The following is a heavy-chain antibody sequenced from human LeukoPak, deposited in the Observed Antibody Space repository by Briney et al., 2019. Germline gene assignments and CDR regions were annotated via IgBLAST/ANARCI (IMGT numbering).Heavy chain of an antibody. CDR2: INPSGGDT. D-gene: IGHD6-19*01. CDR1: GYILSSYN. CDR3: ARVAAKTVDY. J-gene: IGHJ4*02. Sequence: GASVKVSCKASGYILSSYNMHWVRQAPGQGLEWLGIINPSGGDTKYAQKFQGRVTLTRDKSTSTVYIELSSLTSDDTAVYYCARVAAKTVDYWGQGTLVTVSS. V-gene: IGHV1-46*01.